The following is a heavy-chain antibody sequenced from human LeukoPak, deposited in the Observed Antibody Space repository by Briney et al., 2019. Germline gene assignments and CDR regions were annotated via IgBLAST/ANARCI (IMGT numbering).Heavy chain of an antibody. J-gene: IGHJ4*02. V-gene: IGHV4-59*12. D-gene: IGHD6-13*01. CDR1: GGSISSYY. Sequence: PSETLSLTCTVSGGSISSYYWNWIRQPPGKGLEWIGYIYYSGSTNYNPSLKSRVTISVDTSKNQFSLKLSSVTAADTAVYYCARDRSMAAADYYFDYWGQGTLVTVSS. CDR2: IYYSGST. CDR3: ARDRSMAAADYYFDY.